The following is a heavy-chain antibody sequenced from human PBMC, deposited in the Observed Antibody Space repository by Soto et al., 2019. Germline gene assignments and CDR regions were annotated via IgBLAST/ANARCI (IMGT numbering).Heavy chain of an antibody. CDR3: ARDRYDFWSGYASPFDY. Sequence: GASVKVSCKASGGTFSSYAISWVRQAPGQGLEWMGGIIPIFGTANYAQKFQGRVTITADESTSTAYMELSSLRSEDTAVYYCARDRYDFWSGYASPFDYWGQGTLVTVSS. CDR1: GGTFSSYA. D-gene: IGHD3-3*01. CDR2: IIPIFGTA. J-gene: IGHJ4*02. V-gene: IGHV1-69*13.